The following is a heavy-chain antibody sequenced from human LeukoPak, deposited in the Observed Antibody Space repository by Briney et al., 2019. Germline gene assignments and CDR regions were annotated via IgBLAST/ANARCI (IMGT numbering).Heavy chain of an antibody. CDR1: GGSVSSGSSY. CDR3: AGQYYYDSSGYYSHFDY. J-gene: IGHJ4*02. D-gene: IGHD3-22*01. V-gene: IGHV4-61*01. Sequence: PSETLSLTCIVSGGSVSSGSSYWSWIRQPPGKGLEWIGNVYYSGSTNYNPSLKSRVTMSVDTSKNQFSLKLRSVTAADTAVYYCAGQYYYDSSGYYSHFDYWGQGTLVTVSS. CDR2: VYYSGST.